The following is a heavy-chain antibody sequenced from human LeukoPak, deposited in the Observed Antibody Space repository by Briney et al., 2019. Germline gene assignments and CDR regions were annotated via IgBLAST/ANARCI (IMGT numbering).Heavy chain of an antibody. D-gene: IGHD3-22*01. J-gene: IGHJ3*01. CDR3: ARTDSSGYYGDAFDL. CDR1: GYRFTNYW. CDR2: IYPGDSDT. V-gene: IGHV5-51*01. Sequence: GESLKISCKGSGYRFTNYWIAWGRQMPGKGLGWVGIIYPGDSDTSYSPSFQGQVTISADKSISTAYLQWSSLKASDTAMYYCARTDSSGYYGDAFDLWGQGTMVTVSS.